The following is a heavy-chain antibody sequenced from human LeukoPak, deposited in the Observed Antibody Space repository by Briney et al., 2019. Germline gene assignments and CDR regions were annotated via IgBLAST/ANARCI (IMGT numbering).Heavy chain of an antibody. CDR3: AREGVGHYYYYYYMDV. V-gene: IGHV3-21*01. Sequence: MNWVRQALGKGLEWVSSITSSSSYIYYADSVKGRVTISRDNAKNSLYLQMNSLKADDTSIYYCAREGVGHYYYYYYMDVWGKGTTVTISS. J-gene: IGHJ6*03. CDR2: ITSSSSYI. D-gene: IGHD2-8*01.